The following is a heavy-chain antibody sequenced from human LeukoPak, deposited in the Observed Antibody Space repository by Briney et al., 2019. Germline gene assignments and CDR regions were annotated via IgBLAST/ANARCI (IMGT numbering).Heavy chain of an antibody. CDR2: IRYNGNNQ. J-gene: IGHJ4*02. V-gene: IGHV3-30*02. CDR1: GFTFNNYG. D-gene: IGHD3-22*01. Sequence: PGGSLRLSCAASGFTFNNYGMHWVRQAPGKGLEWVAFIRYNGNNQYYADSVKGRFTISRDNSKNTLYLQMNSLRAEDTAVYYCAKDSSVYYYDSRNFDYWGQGTLVTVSS. CDR3: AKDSSVYYYDSRNFDY.